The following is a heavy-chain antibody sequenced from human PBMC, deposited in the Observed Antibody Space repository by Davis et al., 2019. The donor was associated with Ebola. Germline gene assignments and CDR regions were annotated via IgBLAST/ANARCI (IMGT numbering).Heavy chain of an antibody. V-gene: IGHV5-51*01. CDR2: IYPGDSDT. CDR3: ARRGTGYYYGSGSTYCFDY. D-gene: IGHD3-10*01. Sequence: KVSCKGSGYSFTSYWIGWVRQMPGKGLEWMGIIYPGDSDTRYSPSFQGQVTISADKSISTAYLQWSSLKASDTAMYYCARRGTGYYYGSGSTYCFDYWGQGTLVTVSS. J-gene: IGHJ4*02. CDR1: GYSFTSYW.